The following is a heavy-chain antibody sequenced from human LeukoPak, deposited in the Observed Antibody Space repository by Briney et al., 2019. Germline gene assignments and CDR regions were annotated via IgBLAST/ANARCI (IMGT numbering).Heavy chain of an antibody. Sequence: GGSVRPSYVASGFTFSDYAMSSVRQAPGEGMEWVSGISDSGGSTYYADSVKGRCTISRDNSKNTVSLQMNNLRAEDTAVYFCARHDSFIPYWGQGTLVTVTS. V-gene: IGHV3-23*01. D-gene: IGHD4-11*01. CDR2: ISDSGGST. CDR3: ARHDSFIPY. CDR1: GFTFSDYA. J-gene: IGHJ4*02.